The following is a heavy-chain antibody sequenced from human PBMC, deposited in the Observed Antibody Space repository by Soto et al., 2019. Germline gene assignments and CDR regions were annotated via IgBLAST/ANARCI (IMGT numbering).Heavy chain of an antibody. J-gene: IGHJ4*02. D-gene: IGHD3-10*01. CDR3: ARGPGSYFNKPVDY. V-gene: IGHV4-34*01. Sequence: PSETLSLTCAVYGGSFSGYYWSWIRQPPGKGLEWSGEINHSGSTNYNPSLKSRATISVDTSKNQFSLKLSSVTAADTAVYYCARGPGSYFNKPVDYWGQGTLVTVSS. CDR1: GGSFSGYY. CDR2: INHSGST.